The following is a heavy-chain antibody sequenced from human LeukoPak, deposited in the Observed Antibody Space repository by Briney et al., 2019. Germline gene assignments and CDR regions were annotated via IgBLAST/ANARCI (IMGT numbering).Heavy chain of an antibody. CDR2: VDSDGSIT. CDR1: GFIFNTYA. J-gene: IGHJ4*01. Sequence: GGSLRLSCAASGFIFNTYAMHWVRQAPGKGLVWVSRVDSDGSITRYADSVTGRFTISRDNAKSTVYLQMDSLRAEDTAVYYCARAAYTNSRFDCWGHGTLVTVSS. V-gene: IGHV3-74*01. D-gene: IGHD6-6*01. CDR3: ARAAYTNSRFDC.